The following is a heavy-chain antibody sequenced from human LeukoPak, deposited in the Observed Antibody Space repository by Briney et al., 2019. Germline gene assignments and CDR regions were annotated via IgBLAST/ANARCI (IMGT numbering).Heavy chain of an antibody. V-gene: IGHV4-39*07. Sequence: SETLSLTCTVSGGSISSSSYYWSWIRQPPGKGLEWIGEIDHSGSTNYNPSLKSRVTISVDTSKNQFSLKLSSVTAADTAVYYCARGPTPPLLRFLEWFDAGDYYMDVWGKGTTVTVSS. CDR3: ARGPTPPLLRFLEWFDAGDYYMDV. D-gene: IGHD3-3*01. J-gene: IGHJ6*03. CDR2: IDHSGST. CDR1: GGSISSSSYY.